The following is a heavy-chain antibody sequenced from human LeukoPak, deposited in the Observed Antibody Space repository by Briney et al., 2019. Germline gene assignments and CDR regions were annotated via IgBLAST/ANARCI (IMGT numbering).Heavy chain of an antibody. D-gene: IGHD3-22*01. CDR2: VYYSGRT. Sequence: PSETLSLTCSVLRGSISPIYWAWIRQPPGKGLEFIGYVYYSGRTYYNPSLRSRLTISLDTSNSHFSLQLSPVTTADTAVYYCARLLDNDNSGAPDTFDIWGQGTTVAVSS. J-gene: IGHJ3*02. CDR1: RGSISPIY. CDR3: ARLLDNDNSGAPDTFDI. V-gene: IGHV4-59*01.